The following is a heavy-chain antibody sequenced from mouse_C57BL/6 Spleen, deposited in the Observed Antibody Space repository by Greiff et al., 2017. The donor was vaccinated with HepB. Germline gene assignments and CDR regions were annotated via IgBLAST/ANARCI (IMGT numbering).Heavy chain of an antibody. V-gene: IGHV5-16*01. CDR1: GFTFSDYY. Sequence: EVQLVESEGGLVQPGSSMKLSCTASGFTFSDYYMAWVRQVPEKGLEWVANINYDGSSTYYLDSLKSRFIISRDNAKNILYLQMSSLKSEDTATYYCARGGGYAMDYWGQGTSVTVSS. CDR2: INYDGSST. J-gene: IGHJ4*01. CDR3: ARGGGYAMDY.